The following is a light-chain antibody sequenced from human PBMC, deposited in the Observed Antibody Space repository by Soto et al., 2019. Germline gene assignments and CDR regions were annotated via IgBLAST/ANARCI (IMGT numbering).Light chain of an antibody. CDR1: QNLQHNNGYNY. J-gene: IGKJ1*01. CDR3: MQTRQHPT. Sequence: EIVMTQSPLSLPVTPGEPASISCRSSQNLQHNNGYNYLDWYLQKPGQSPQLLISLASNRASGVPGRFSGSGSGTDFNLKTSRVQDEDVALSYCMQTRQHPTFGQGTKVDIK. V-gene: IGKV2-28*01. CDR2: LAS.